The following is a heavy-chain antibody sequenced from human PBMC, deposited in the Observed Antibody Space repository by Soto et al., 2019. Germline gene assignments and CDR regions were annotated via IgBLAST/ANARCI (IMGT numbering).Heavy chain of an antibody. CDR1: GFTFSSYW. J-gene: IGHJ4*02. CDR2: IKQDGSEK. D-gene: IGHD6-13*01. CDR3: ARSSSSWDSPFDY. V-gene: IGHV3-7*01. Sequence: GGSLRLSCAASGFTFSSYWMSWVRQAPGKGLEWVANIKQDGSEKYYVDSVKGRFTISRDNAKNSLYLQMNSLRAEDTAVYYCARSSSSWDSPFDYWGQGTLGTVSS.